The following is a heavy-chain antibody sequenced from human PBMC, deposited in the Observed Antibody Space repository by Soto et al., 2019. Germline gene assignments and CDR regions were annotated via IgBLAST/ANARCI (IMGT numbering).Heavy chain of an antibody. V-gene: IGHV3-20*01. CDR2: INWNGGST. CDR3: ARGRERFDP. J-gene: IGHJ5*02. D-gene: IGHD1-1*01. CDR1: GFAFDDYG. Sequence: GGSLRLSCAASGFAFDDYGMSWVRQAPGKGLEWVSGINWNGGSTGYADNVKGRFTISRDNAKNSLYLQINSLRAEDTALYHCARGRERFDPWGQETLVTVSS.